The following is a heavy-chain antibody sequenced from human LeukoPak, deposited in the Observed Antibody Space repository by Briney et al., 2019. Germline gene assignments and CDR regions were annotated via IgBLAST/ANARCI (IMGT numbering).Heavy chain of an antibody. CDR1: GYSFTSYW. CDR3: ARQPAMVRGVTHYYYYGMDV. V-gene: IGHV5-10-1*01. CDR2: IDPSDSYT. J-gene: IGHJ6*02. D-gene: IGHD3-10*01. Sequence: HGESLKISCKGSGYSFTSYWISWVRQMPGKGLEWMGMIDPSDSYTNYSPSFQGHVTISADKSISTAYLQWSSLKASDTAMYYCARQPAMVRGVTHYYYYGMDVWGQGTTVTVSS.